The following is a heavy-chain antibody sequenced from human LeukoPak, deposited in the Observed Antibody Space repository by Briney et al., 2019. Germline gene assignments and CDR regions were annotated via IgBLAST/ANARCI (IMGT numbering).Heavy chain of an antibody. CDR2: IYYSGST. V-gene: IGHV4-59*01. J-gene: IGHJ4*02. CDR1: GGSISSYY. CDR3: ARALRGVIIGSFDY. D-gene: IGHD3-10*01. Sequence: SETLSLTCTVSGGSISSYYWSWIRQPPGKGLEWIGYIYYSGSTNYNPSLKSRVTISVDTSKNQFSLKLSSATAADTAVYYCARALRGVIIGSFDYWGQGTLVTVSS.